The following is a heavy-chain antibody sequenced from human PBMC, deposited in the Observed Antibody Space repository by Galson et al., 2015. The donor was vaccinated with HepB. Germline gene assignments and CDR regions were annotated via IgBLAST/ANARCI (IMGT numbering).Heavy chain of an antibody. CDR1: GDSISSSNW. Sequence: ETLSLTCAVSGDSISSSNWWSWVRQPPGKGLEWIGEIYHSGSSNYNPSLKSRVTISLDKSKNQFSLNLSSVTAADTAVYYCARVVLIAPGAATGMDVWGQGTTVTVSS. CDR3: ARVVLIAPGAATGMDV. V-gene: IGHV4-4*02. J-gene: IGHJ6*02. D-gene: IGHD6-25*01. CDR2: IYHSGSS.